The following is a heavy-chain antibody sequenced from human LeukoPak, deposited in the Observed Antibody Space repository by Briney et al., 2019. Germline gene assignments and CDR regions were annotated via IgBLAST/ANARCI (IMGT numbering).Heavy chain of an antibody. CDR1: GFTFSGHE. D-gene: IGHD3-9*01. J-gene: IGHJ5*02. CDR2: ISDSGGTT. Sequence: GGSLRLSCAASGFTFSGHEMNWVRQAPGKGLEWISYISDSGGTTKYADSVRGRFTISRDNAKNSLFLQMSSLRAEDTAVYYCARDKSDWSLDPWGQGTPVTVSS. CDR3: ARDKSDWSLDP. V-gene: IGHV3-48*03.